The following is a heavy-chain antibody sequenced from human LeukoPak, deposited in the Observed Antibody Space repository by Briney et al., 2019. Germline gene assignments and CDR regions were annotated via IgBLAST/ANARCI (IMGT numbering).Heavy chain of an antibody. CDR3: AKGSDILTGYSPYYYYYGMDV. Sequence: GGSLRLSCAASGFTFSSYSMNWVRQAPGKGLEWVSAISGSGGSTYYADSVKGRFTISRDNSKNTLYLQMNSLRAEDTAVYYCAKGSDILTGYSPYYYYYGMDVWGKGTTVTVSS. D-gene: IGHD3-9*01. CDR1: GFTFSSYS. CDR2: ISGSGGST. J-gene: IGHJ6*04. V-gene: IGHV3-23*01.